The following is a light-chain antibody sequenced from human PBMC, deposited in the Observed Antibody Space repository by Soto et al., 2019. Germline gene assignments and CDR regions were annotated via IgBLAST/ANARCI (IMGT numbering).Light chain of an antibody. V-gene: IGKV3-15*01. CDR2: GAP. CDR3: QKYSDWPLT. CDR1: QTLYNN. Sequence: EIVMTQSPATLSVSPGERATLSCRSSQTLYNNLAWYQQKLGQAPRLLLYGAPARATDIPGRFSGSGSWPEFTLTIRGLQSEDFAIYYCQKYSDWPLTCGGGPKVEIK. J-gene: IGKJ4*02.